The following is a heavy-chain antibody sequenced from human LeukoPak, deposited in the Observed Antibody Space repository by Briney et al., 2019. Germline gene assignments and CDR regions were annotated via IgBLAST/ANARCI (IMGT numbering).Heavy chain of an antibody. CDR3: ARTGAVAGNWFDP. Sequence: SETLSLTCAVSGGSISSGGYSWSWIRQPPGKGLEWIGYIYHSGSTYYNPSLKSRVTISVDRSKNQFSLKLSSVTAADTAVYYCARTGAVAGNWFDPWGQGTLVTVSS. J-gene: IGHJ5*02. D-gene: IGHD6-19*01. V-gene: IGHV4-30-2*01. CDR2: IYHSGST. CDR1: GGSISSGGYS.